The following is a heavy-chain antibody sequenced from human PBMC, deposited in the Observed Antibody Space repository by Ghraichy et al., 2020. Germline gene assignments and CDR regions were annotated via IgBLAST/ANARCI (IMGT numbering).Heavy chain of an antibody. CDR2: ITKTSSYI. V-gene: IGHV3-21*05. D-gene: IGHD3-3*01. J-gene: IGHJ6*02. CDR1: GFTFSDSS. Sequence: GESLNISCTASGFTFSDSSMTWVRQAPGKGLEYISYITKTSSYIYYADAVKGRFSISRDNAKHSLYPQMNSLRVEDTAVYYCARDRSPYYGDVWGQGTTVTVAS. CDR3: ARDRSPYYGDV.